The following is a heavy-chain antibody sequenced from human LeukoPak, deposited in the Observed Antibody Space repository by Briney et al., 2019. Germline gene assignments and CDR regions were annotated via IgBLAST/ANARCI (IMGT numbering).Heavy chain of an antibody. J-gene: IGHJ4*02. D-gene: IGHD3-9*01. CDR2: IYHSGST. V-gene: IGHV4-30-2*01. Sequence: PSETLSLTCAVSGGSISSGGYSWSWIRQPPGKGLEWIGYIYHSGSTYYNPSLKSRVTISVDRSKNQFSLKLSSMTAADTAVYYCARAGRYFDWPHPFDYWGQGTLVTVSS. CDR1: GGSISSGGYS. CDR3: ARAGRYFDWPHPFDY.